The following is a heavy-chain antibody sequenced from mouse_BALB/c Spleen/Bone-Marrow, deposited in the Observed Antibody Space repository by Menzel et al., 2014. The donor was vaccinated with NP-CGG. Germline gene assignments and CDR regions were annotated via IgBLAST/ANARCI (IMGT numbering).Heavy chain of an antibody. CDR3: ARHAYYDQTEVSFVY. J-gene: IGHJ3*01. Sequence: EVMLVESGRGLVKSGGSLKLSCAASGFSFNSYGMSWVRQTPEKRLEWVATISGGGSYTFYPDKVKGRFTISRDNAKNNLYLQLSSLRSEDTALYYCARHAYYDQTEVSFVYWGQGTLVTVSA. V-gene: IGHV5-9-2*01. D-gene: IGHD2-4*01. CDR2: ISGGGSYT. CDR1: GFSFNSYG.